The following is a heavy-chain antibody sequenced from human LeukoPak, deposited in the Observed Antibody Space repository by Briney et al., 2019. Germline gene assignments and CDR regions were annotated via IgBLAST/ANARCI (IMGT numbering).Heavy chain of an antibody. D-gene: IGHD6-13*01. J-gene: IGHJ4*02. V-gene: IGHV4-34*01. CDR1: GGSFSGYY. CDR3: ARVRAAAVPYYFDY. CDR2: IYYSGSI. Sequence: SETLSLTCAVYGGSFSGYYWGWIRQPPGKGLEWIGSIYYSGSIYSNGSLKSRVTISVETSKNQFSLKLSSVTAADTAMYYCARVRAAAVPYYFDYWGRGTLVTVSS.